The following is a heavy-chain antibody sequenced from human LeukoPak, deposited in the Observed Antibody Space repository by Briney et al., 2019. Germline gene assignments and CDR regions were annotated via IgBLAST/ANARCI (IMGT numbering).Heavy chain of an antibody. J-gene: IGHJ4*02. D-gene: IGHD5-24*01. V-gene: IGHV3-21*01. CDR1: GFTFNNYN. Sequence: SGGSLRLSCAASGFTFNNYNMNWVRQAPGKGLEWVSSISSSSSYIYYADSVKGRFTISRDNAKNSLYLQMNSLRAEDTAVYYCARDRDFDYWGQGTLVTVSS. CDR3: ARDRDFDY. CDR2: ISSSSSYI.